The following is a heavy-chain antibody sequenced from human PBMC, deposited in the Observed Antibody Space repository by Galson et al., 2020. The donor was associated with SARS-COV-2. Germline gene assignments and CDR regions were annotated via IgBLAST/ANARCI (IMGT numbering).Heavy chain of an antibody. CDR2: LRSNGYTT. J-gene: IGHJ3*02. Sequence: GGSLRLACAASGFTLSTSWTHWARQPPGKGLRWVSRLRSNGYTTSYADSVKGRLTISTDNAKNTLYLEMNSLRDEDTAMYYCARANYYTELLAFDIWSQGTMVTGSS. V-gene: IGHV3-74*01. D-gene: IGHD3-3*01. CDR1: GFTLSTSW. CDR3: ARANYYTELLAFDI.